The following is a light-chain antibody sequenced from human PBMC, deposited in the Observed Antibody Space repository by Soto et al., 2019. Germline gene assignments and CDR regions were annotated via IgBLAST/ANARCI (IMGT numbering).Light chain of an antibody. J-gene: IGKJ1*01. CDR1: QSISSW. V-gene: IGKV1-5*03. CDR3: QQYKSYST. CDR2: KAS. Sequence: DIPMTQSPSTLSASVGDRVTITCRASQSISSWLAWYQQKPGKAPKLLIYKASSLDSGVPSRFSGSGSGTEFTLTISRLQPDDFATYYCQQYKSYSTFGQGTKVEIK.